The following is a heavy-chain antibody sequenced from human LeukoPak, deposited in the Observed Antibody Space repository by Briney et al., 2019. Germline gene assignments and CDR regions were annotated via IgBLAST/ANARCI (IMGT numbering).Heavy chain of an antibody. D-gene: IGHD6-25*01. CDR3: ARPLSGSSGWHGDAFDI. V-gene: IGHV4-39*01. CDR1: GGSISSSTYY. CDR2: IYYSGST. Sequence: PSETLSLTCTVSGGSISSSTYYWGWISQPPGKGLEWIGSIYYSGSTYYNASLKSRVTISADTSKNQFSLKLSSVTAADTAVYYCARPLSGSSGWHGDAFDIWGQGTMVTVSS. J-gene: IGHJ3*02.